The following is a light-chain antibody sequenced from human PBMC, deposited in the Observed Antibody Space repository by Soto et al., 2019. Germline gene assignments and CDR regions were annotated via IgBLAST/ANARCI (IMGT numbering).Light chain of an antibody. J-gene: IGKJ2*01. CDR1: QSVSNY. Sequence: EIVLTQSPATLSLSPGERATLSCRASQSVSNYVAWYQQKPGQAPSLLIHDASNRASGLPARFSGSGSGTDCTLTISSLEPEDFAVYYCHQRSNWPLYTFGQGTKLEIK. CDR3: HQRSNWPLYT. CDR2: DAS. V-gene: IGKV3-11*01.